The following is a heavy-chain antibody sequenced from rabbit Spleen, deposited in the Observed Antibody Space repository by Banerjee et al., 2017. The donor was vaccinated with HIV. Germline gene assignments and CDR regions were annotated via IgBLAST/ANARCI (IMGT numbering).Heavy chain of an antibody. V-gene: IGHV1S40*01. CDR3: ARNYVNVLDP. CDR2: VYIGDGTT. CDR1: GFSFSGRYW. Sequence: QSLEESGGDLVKPGASLTLTCTASGFSFSGRYWICWVRQAPGKGLEWIGCVYIGDGTTYYATWAKGRFTISKTSSTTVTLQMTSLTAADTATYFCARNYVNVLDPWGPGTLVTVS. J-gene: IGHJ2*01. D-gene: IGHD1-1*01.